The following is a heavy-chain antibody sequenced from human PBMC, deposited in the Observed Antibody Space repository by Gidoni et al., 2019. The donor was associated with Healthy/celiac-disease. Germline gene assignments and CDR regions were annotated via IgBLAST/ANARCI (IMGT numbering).Heavy chain of an antibody. D-gene: IGHD2-21*02. J-gene: IGHJ6*02. CDR2: IWYDGSNK. CDR3: ARDFQYCGGDCYPGDYYYYGMDV. V-gene: IGHV3-33*01. CDR1: GFTFSSYG. Sequence: QVQLVESGGGVVQPGRSPRLSCAASGFTFSSYGMHWVRQAPGKGLEWVAVIWYDGSNKYYADSVKGRFTISRDNSKNTLYLQMNSLRAEDTAVYYCARDFQYCGGDCYPGDYYYYGMDVWGQGTTVTVSS.